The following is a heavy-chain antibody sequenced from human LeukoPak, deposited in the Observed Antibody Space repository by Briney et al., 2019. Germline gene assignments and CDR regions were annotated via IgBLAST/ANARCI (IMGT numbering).Heavy chain of an antibody. V-gene: IGHV3-74*01. J-gene: IGHJ4*02. CDR3: ARTSTIYCSSTSCYLDY. D-gene: IGHD2-2*01. CDR2: INSDGSST. CDR1: GFTFSSYW. Sequence: GGSLRLSCAASGFTFSSYWMHWVRQAPGKGLVWVSRINSDGSSTSYADSVKGRFTISRDNAKNTPYLQMNSLRAEDTAVYYCARTSTIYCSSTSCYLDYWGQGTLVTVSS.